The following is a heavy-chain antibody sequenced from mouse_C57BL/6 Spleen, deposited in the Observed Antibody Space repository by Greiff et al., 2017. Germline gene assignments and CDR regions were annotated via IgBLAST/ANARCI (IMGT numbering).Heavy chain of an antibody. J-gene: IGHJ1*03. CDR2: ISYDGSN. D-gene: IGHD1-1*01. CDR3: ARGKVTTVVANLYWYFDV. CDR1: GYSITSGYY. Sequence: EVKLLESGPGLVKPSQSLSLTCSVTGYSITSGYYWNWIRQFPGNKLEWMGYISYDGSNNYNPSLKNRISITRDTSKNQFFLKLNSVTTEDTATYYCARGKVTTVVANLYWYFDVWGTGTTVTVSS. V-gene: IGHV3-6*01.